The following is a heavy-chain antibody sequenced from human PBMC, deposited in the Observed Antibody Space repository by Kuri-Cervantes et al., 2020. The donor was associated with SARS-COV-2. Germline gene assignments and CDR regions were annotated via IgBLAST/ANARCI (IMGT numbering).Heavy chain of an antibody. CDR2: MSPNSGKT. Sequence: AAVKVSCKASGGTFSSYAISWVRQAPGQGLEWMGWMSPNSGKTAYAQKFQGRVTIVSTAYMELSSLRSEDTAVYYCATKGGGGLRFLEWLWGPWFDPWGQGTLVTVSS. V-gene: IGHV1-8*03. CDR3: ATKGGGGLRFLEWLWGPWFDP. J-gene: IGHJ5*02. D-gene: IGHD3-3*01. CDR1: GGTFSSYA.